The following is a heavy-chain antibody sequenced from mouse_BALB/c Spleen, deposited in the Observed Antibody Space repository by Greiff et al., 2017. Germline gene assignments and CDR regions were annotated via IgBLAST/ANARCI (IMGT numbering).Heavy chain of an antibody. Sequence: VQLQQSGAELVRSGASVKLSCTASGFNIKDYYMHWVKQRPEQGLEWIGEILPGSGSTNYNEKFKGKATFTADTSSNTAYMQLSSLTSEDSAVYYCARGKEVFRRMDYWGQGTSVTVSS. CDR3: ARGKEVFRRMDY. CDR1: GFNIKDYY. CDR2: ILPGSGST. J-gene: IGHJ4*01. V-gene: IGHV14-4*02.